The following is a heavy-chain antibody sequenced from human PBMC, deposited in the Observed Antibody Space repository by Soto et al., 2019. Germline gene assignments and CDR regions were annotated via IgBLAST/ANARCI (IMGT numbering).Heavy chain of an antibody. V-gene: IGHV3-21*01. D-gene: IGHD2-8*01. CDR3: ARDSDPYCTNGVCYPYYYYGMDV. CDR2: ISSSSSYI. Sequence: GGSLRLSWAASGFTFVSISMNWVRQAPGKGLEWGSSISSSSSYIYYADSVKGRFTISRDNAKNSLYLQMNSLRAEDTAVYYCARDSDPYCTNGVCYPYYYYGMDVWGQGTTVTVSS. CDR1: GFTFVSIS. J-gene: IGHJ6*02.